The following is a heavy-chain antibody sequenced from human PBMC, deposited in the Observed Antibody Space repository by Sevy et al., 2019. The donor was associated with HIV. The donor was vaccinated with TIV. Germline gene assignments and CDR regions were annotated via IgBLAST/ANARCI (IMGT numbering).Heavy chain of an antibody. J-gene: IGHJ4*02. Sequence: ASVKVSCKVSGSTLTRLAIHWVRQAPGKGPEWMGSFDPEDGETIYSQKFQGRVTMTEDKSTDTGYMELVSLGFEDTAVYYCATTKDYYDSSGSPFDDWGQGTLVTVSS. CDR1: GSTLTRLA. CDR3: ATTKDYYDSSGSPFDD. CDR2: FDPEDGET. D-gene: IGHD3-22*01. V-gene: IGHV1-24*01.